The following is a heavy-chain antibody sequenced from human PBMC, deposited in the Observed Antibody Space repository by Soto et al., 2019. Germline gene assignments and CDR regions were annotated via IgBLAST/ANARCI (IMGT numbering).Heavy chain of an antibody. D-gene: IGHD3-10*01. J-gene: IGHJ4*02. V-gene: IGHV3-33*01. Sequence: QVQLMESGGGVVQPGRSLRLSCAASGFTFSSYGMHWVRQAPGKGLEWVAVIWYDGSNQYYADSVKGRFTISRDNSKNTLYLQMNSLRAEDTAVYYCATSCGELLTALYYFDYWGQGTLVTVSS. CDR1: GFTFSSYG. CDR3: ATSCGELLTALYYFDY. CDR2: IWYDGSNQ.